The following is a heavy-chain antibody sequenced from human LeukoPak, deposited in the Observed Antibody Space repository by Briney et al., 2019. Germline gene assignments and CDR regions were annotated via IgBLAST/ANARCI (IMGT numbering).Heavy chain of an antibody. CDR3: TTGLVVPAADFDY. CDR1: GFTLSNAW. Sequence: VGAPILSCAGSGFTLSNAWMRWVGQAPGRGLEWVGRIKSKTDGGTTDYAAPVKGRFTISRDDSKNTLYLQMNSLKTEDTAVYYCTTGLVVPAADFDYWGQGTLVTVSS. V-gene: IGHV3-15*01. D-gene: IGHD2-2*01. J-gene: IGHJ4*02. CDR2: IKSKTDGGTT.